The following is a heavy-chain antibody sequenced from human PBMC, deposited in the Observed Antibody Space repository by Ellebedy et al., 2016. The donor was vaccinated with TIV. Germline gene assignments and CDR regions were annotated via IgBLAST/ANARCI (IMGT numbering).Heavy chain of an antibody. V-gene: IGHV1-2*02. D-gene: IGHD7-27*01. CDR2: INPNSGGT. CDR1: GYTFTGYY. Sequence: ASVKVSXXASGYTFTGYYMHWVRQAPGQGLEWMGWINPNSGGTNYAQKFQGRVTMTRDTSISTAYMDLNRLNSDDTATYYCARDWDAHGDRSDFDLWGQGTLVTVSS. J-gene: IGHJ4*02. CDR3: ARDWDAHGDRSDFDL.